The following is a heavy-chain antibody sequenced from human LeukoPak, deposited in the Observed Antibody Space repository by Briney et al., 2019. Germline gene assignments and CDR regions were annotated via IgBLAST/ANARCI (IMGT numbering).Heavy chain of an antibody. CDR3: ARAEYSGYRFTGMDV. J-gene: IGHJ6*04. V-gene: IGHV1-46*01. CDR1: GYTFTNYY. D-gene: IGHD5-12*01. Sequence: GASVKVSCKASGYTFTNYYIHWVRQGPGQGLEWMGIINPRGGSTNYPQKFQGRLTMTSDTSTSTVYMEVNSLRSEDTAVYYCARAEYSGYRFTGMDVWGKGTTVTVSS. CDR2: INPRGGST.